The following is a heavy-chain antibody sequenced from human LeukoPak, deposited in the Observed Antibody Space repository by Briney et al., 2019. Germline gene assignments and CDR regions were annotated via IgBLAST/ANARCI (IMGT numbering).Heavy chain of an antibody. J-gene: IGHJ4*02. V-gene: IGHV3-9*01. CDR3: AKDSYYDFWSGYFTFDY. Sequence: PGGSLRLSCAASGFTFDDYAMHWVRQAPGKGLEWVSGISWNSGSIGCADSVKGRFTISRDNAKNSLYLQMNSLRAEDTALYYCAKDSYYDFWSGYFTFDYWGQGTLVTVSS. CDR1: GFTFDDYA. CDR2: ISWNSGSI. D-gene: IGHD3-3*01.